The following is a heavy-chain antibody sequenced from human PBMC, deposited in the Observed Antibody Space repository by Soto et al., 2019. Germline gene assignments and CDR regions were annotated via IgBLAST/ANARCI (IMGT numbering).Heavy chain of an antibody. J-gene: IGHJ6*02. CDR2: INPSGGST. CDR3: AGNPAHGQTEYDFWSGYIYYYGMDV. V-gene: IGHV1-46*01. Sequence: EASVKVSCKASGYTFTSYYMHWVRQAPGQGLEWMGIINPSGGSTSYAQKFQGRVTMTRDTSTSTVYMELSSLRSEDTAVYYCAGNPAHGQTEYDFWSGYIYYYGMDVWGQGTTVTVSS. CDR1: GYTFTSYY. D-gene: IGHD3-3*01.